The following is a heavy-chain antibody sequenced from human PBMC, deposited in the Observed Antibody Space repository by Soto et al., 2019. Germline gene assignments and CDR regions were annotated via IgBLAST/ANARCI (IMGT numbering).Heavy chain of an antibody. D-gene: IGHD2-2*01. V-gene: IGHV3-15*01. Sequence: GGSLRLSCAASGFTFSNAWMSWVRQAPVNGLEFVGRIKSKTDGWTTDYSAPVKGRFTISIDYSKNTLYLQINSLKTEDTAVYYCTTDTRTYQYDAFDIWGQGTMVTVSS. CDR3: TTDTRTYQYDAFDI. J-gene: IGHJ3*02. CDR2: IKSKTDGWTT. CDR1: GFTFSNAW.